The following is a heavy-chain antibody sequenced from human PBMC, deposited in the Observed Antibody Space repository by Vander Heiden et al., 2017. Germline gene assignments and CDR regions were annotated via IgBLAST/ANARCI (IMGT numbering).Heavy chain of an antibody. CDR2: IIPIFGTA. CDR3: ASEPGYGSGNY. D-gene: IGHD3-10*01. CDR1: GGTFSSYA. V-gene: IGHV1-69*01. J-gene: IGHJ4*02. Sequence: QVQLVQSGAEVKKPGSSVKVSCKASGGTFSSYAISWVRQAPGQGLEWMGGIIPIFGTANDAQKFQGRVTITADEATSTAYMEMSRMRSEDTAVYYVASEPGYGSGNYWGQGTMVTVSS.